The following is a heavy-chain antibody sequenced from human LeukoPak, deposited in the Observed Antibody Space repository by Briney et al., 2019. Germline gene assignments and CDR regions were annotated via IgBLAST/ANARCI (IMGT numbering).Heavy chain of an antibody. CDR1: GFIFSSYG. V-gene: IGHV3-30*02. CDR2: IRYDGRNK. CDR3: ARETSGYYYKSYFDY. Sequence: GGSLRLSCAASGFIFSSYGMHWVRQAPGKGLEWVAFIRYDGRNKYYADSVKGRFTISRDNAKNTMYLQMNSLRAEDTAVYYCARETSGYYYKSYFDYWGQGTLVTVSS. J-gene: IGHJ4*02. D-gene: IGHD3-22*01.